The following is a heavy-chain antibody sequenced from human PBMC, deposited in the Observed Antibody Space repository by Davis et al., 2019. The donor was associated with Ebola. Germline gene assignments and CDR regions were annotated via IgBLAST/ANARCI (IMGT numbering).Heavy chain of an antibody. Sequence: ASVKVSCKASGYTFTSYATHWVRQAPGQRLEWMGWINAGNGNTTYSQKFQGRVTITRDTSASTAYMELSSLRSEDTAVYYCARRTSSGWYGMDVWGQGTTVTVSS. J-gene: IGHJ6*02. D-gene: IGHD6-19*01. CDR2: INAGNGNT. CDR1: GYTFTSYA. V-gene: IGHV1-3*01. CDR3: ARRTSSGWYGMDV.